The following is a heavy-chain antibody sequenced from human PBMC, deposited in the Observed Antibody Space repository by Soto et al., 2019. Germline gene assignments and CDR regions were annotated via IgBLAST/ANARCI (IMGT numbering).Heavy chain of an antibody. J-gene: IGHJ6*02. V-gene: IGHV4-34*01. CDR3: ARGPVGSGSHYGYYYYGMDV. Sequence: QVQLQQWGAGLLKPSETLSLTCAVYGGSFSGYYWSWIRQPPGKGLEWIGEINHSGSTNYNPSLKSRVTISVDTSKYQFSLKLSSVTAADTAVYYCARGPVGSGSHYGYYYYGMDVWGQGTTVTVSS. CDR1: GGSFSGYY. CDR2: INHSGST. D-gene: IGHD3-10*01.